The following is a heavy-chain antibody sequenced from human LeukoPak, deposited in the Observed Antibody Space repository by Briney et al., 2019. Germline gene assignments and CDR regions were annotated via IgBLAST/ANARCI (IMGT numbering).Heavy chain of an antibody. V-gene: IGHV3-30*03. Sequence: GGSLRLSCAASGFTFSSYGMHWVRQAPGKGLEWVAVISYDGSNKYYADSVKGRFTISRDNSKNTLYLQMNSLRAEDTAVYYCAVGGGTLYYYGMDVWGQGTTVTVPS. J-gene: IGHJ6*02. CDR3: AVGGGTLYYYGMDV. CDR1: GFTFSSYG. CDR2: ISYDGSNK. D-gene: IGHD1-26*01.